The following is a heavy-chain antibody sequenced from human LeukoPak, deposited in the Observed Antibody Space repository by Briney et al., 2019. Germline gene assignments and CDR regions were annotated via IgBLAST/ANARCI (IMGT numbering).Heavy chain of an antibody. D-gene: IGHD6-19*01. CDR2: ISDSGSII. Sequence: GGSLRLSCAASGFAFSSQAMGWVRQAPGKGLELVSVISDSGSIIYYADSVKGRFTISRDNSKNTLFLQMNSLRADDTAVYYCAKDARRTSGWYFFDYWGQGTLVTVSS. CDR1: GFAFSSQA. J-gene: IGHJ4*02. V-gene: IGHV3-23*01. CDR3: AKDARRTSGWYFFDY.